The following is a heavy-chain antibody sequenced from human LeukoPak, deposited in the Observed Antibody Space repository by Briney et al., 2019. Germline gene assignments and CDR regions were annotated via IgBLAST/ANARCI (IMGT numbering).Heavy chain of an antibody. Sequence: AGGSLRLSCAASGFIFSSHWVTWVRQAPGKGLEFVASIKQGGSEKYYADSVKGRFTVSRDNAKNSLNLQMNSLSAGDTAVYYWARGPNHGDRVDYLDSWGQGTKVTVSS. V-gene: IGHV3-7*01. CDR2: IKQGGSEK. J-gene: IGHJ4*02. CDR1: GFIFSSHW. CDR3: ARGPNHGDRVDYLDS. D-gene: IGHD4-17*01.